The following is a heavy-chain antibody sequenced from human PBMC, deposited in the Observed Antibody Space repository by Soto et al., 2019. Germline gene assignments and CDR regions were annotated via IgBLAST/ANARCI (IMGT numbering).Heavy chain of an antibody. CDR3: ARHVGYSAFDYFDY. D-gene: IGHD5-12*01. Sequence: SETLSLTCAVSGGSISSGDYSWSWIRQPPGKGLEWIGYIYHSGSTYYNPSLKSRVTISLDTFRNNFSLRLNSVTAADTAVYYCARHVGYSAFDYFDYWGQGRLVTVSS. CDR2: IYHSGST. V-gene: IGHV4-30-2*01. CDR1: GGSISSGDYS. J-gene: IGHJ4*02.